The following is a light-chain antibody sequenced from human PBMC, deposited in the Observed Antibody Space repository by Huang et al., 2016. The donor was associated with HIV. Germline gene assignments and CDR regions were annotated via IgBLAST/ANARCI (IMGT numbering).Light chain of an antibody. CDR1: QSVSSN. J-gene: IGKJ3*01. CDR3: QQYNNWPPAT. V-gene: IGKV3-15*01. Sequence: EIVMTQSPATLSVSTGERATLSCRASQSVSSNLAWYQQKPGQAPRLLIYGASTRATGIPARCSGSGSVTEFTLPISSLQSEDFSVYYCQQYNNWPPATFGPGTKVDIK. CDR2: GAS.